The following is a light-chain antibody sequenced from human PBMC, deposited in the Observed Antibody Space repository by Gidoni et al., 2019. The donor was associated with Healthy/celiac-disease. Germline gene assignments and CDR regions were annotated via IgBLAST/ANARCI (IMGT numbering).Light chain of an antibody. J-gene: IGLJ3*02. CDR2: ANS. CDR3: QSYDSSLSGWV. CDR1: SSNIGAGYA. Sequence: QSVLTQPPSVSGAPGQRVTISCTGSSSNIGAGYAVHWYQPLPGTAPKLLINANSHRPSGVPDRFSGSKSGTSASLAITGLQAEDEADYYCQSYDSSLSGWVFGGGTKLTVL. V-gene: IGLV1-40*01.